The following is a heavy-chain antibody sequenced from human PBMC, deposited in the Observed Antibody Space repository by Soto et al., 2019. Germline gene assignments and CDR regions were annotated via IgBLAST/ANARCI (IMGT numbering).Heavy chain of an antibody. J-gene: IGHJ4*02. CDR3: AIGGSISWNFDY. CDR2: ISSSSSYI. Sequence: EVQLVESGGGLVKPGGSLRLSCAASGFIFSSYSMNWVRQAPGKGLEWVSSISSSSSYIYYADSLKGRFTISRDNAKNSLYLQMNSLRAEDTAVYHCAIGGSISWNFDYWGQGTLVTVSS. CDR1: GFIFSSYS. V-gene: IGHV3-21*01. D-gene: IGHD6-13*01.